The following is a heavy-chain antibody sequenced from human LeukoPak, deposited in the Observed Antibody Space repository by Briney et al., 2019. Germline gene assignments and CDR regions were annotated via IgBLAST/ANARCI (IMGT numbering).Heavy chain of an antibody. V-gene: IGHV1-8*02. CDR3: ARGVDYDSSVYYSQDFDY. Sequence: GSVKVSCKASGYTFTSYGISWVRQAPGQGLEWMGWMNPNSGNTGYAQKFQGRVTMTRNTSISTAYMELSSLRSEDTAVYYCARGVDYDSSVYYSQDFDYWGQGTLVTVSS. CDR2: MNPNSGNT. J-gene: IGHJ4*02. D-gene: IGHD3-22*01. CDR1: GYTFTSYG.